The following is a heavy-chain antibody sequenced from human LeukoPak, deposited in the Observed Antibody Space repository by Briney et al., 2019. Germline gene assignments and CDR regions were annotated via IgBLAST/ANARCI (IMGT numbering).Heavy chain of an antibody. D-gene: IGHD5-12*01. CDR2: ISGSGDGT. J-gene: IGHJ4*02. CDR1: GFTFSNYA. CDR3: AKPFYSGYDSHFDY. Sequence: PGGSLRLSCAASGFTFSNYAMSWVRQAPGKGLEWVSAISGSGDGTYSADSVKGRFTISRDNSKNTLYLQMNSLRAEDTAVCYCAKPFYSGYDSHFDYWGQGTLVTVSS. V-gene: IGHV3-23*01.